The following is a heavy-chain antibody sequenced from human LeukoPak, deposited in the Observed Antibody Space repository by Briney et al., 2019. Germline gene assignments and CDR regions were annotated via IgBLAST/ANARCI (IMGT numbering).Heavy chain of an antibody. D-gene: IGHD5-18*01. J-gene: IGHJ4*02. V-gene: IGHV3-23*01. CDR2: ISGSGGST. Sequence: PGGSLRLSCATSGFIFSHHGMNWLRQAPGKGLEWVSAISGSGGSTYYADSVKGRFTISSDNSKNTLYLQMNSLRAEDTAVYYCAKDISGYSYGLGYWGQGTLVTVSS. CDR3: AKDISGYSYGLGY. CDR1: GFIFSHHG.